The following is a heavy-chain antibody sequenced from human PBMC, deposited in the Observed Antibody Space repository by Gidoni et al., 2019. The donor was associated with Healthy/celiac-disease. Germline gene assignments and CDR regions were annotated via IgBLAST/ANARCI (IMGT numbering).Heavy chain of an antibody. CDR2: IWYDGSNK. J-gene: IGHJ4*02. CDR1: GFTFSSSG. CDR3: ARDFNDFWSGFAY. D-gene: IGHD3-3*01. V-gene: IGHV3-33*01. Sequence: QVQLVESGGGVVQPGRSLRLSCAASGFTFSSSGMHWVRQAPGKGLEWVAVIWYDGSNKYYADSVKGRFTISRDNSKNTLYLQMNSLRAEDTAVYYCARDFNDFWSGFAYWGQGTLVTVSS.